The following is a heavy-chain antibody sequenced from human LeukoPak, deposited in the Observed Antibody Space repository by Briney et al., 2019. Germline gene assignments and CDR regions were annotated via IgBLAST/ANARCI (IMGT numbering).Heavy chain of an antibody. Sequence: SETLSLTCTVSGGSISSSSYYWSWIRQPPGKGLEWIGYIYYSGSTNYNPSLKSRVTISVDTSKNQFSLKVSSVTAADTAVYYCARMMNSGYLYYFDYWGQGTLVTVSS. CDR3: ARMMNSGYLYYFDY. CDR2: IYYSGST. J-gene: IGHJ4*02. V-gene: IGHV4-61*01. CDR1: GGSISSSSYY. D-gene: IGHD3-22*01.